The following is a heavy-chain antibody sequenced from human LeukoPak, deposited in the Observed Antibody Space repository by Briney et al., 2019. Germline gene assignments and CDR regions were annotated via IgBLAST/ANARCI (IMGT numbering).Heavy chain of an antibody. CDR1: GFTFSGYW. Sequence: GGSLRLSCAASGFTFSGYWMSWVRQAPGKGLEWVANITKDGSEKYYVDSVKGRFTISRDNAKNSLYLQMNSLRAEDTAVYYCARIGNYAFDIWGQGTMVTVSS. J-gene: IGHJ3*02. CDR2: ITKDGSEK. CDR3: ARIGNYAFDI. V-gene: IGHV3-7*04. D-gene: IGHD1-7*01.